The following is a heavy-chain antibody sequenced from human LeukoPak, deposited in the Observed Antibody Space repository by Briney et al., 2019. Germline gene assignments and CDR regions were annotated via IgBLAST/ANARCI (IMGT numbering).Heavy chain of an antibody. Sequence: GESLKISCKGSGYSFTSYWIGWVRQMPGKGLEWMGIIYPDDSDTKYRPSFQGQVTISADKSISTAYLQWSSLKASDTAMYYCARLAFCTNAVCFSNYYYSMDVWGRGTTVTVSS. CDR1: GYSFTSYW. D-gene: IGHD2-8*01. CDR2: IYPDDSDT. J-gene: IGHJ6*03. V-gene: IGHV5-51*01. CDR3: ARLAFCTNAVCFSNYYYSMDV.